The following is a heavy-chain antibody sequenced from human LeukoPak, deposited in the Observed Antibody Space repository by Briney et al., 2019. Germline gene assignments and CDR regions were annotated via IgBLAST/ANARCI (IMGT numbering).Heavy chain of an antibody. J-gene: IGHJ3*02. Sequence: SETLSLTCTASGGSISSYYWSWIRQPPGKGLEWIGYIYYSGSTNYNPSLKSRVTISVDTSKNQFSLKLSSVTAADTAVYYCARDPGYSSGWYDAFDIWGQGTMVTVSS. CDR3: ARDPGYSSGWYDAFDI. D-gene: IGHD6-19*01. CDR2: IYYSGST. CDR1: GGSISSYY. V-gene: IGHV4-59*01.